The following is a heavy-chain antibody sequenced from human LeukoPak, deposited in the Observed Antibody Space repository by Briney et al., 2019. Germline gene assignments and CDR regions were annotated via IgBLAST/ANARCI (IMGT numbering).Heavy chain of an antibody. CDR1: GFTFSSYG. J-gene: IGHJ4*02. CDR3: AKDPPIYYGSGSFPDY. CDR2: IRYDGSNK. V-gene: IGHV3-30*02. Sequence: GGSLRLSCAASGFTFSSYGMHWVRQAPGKGLEWVAFIRYDGSNKYYADSVKGRFTISRDNSKNTLYLQMNTLRAEDTAVYYCAKDPPIYYGSGSFPDYWGQGTLVTVSS. D-gene: IGHD3-10*01.